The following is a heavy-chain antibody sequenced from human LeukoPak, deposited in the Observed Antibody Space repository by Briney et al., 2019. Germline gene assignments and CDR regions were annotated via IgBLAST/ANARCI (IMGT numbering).Heavy chain of an antibody. CDR2: IYTSGST. V-gene: IGHV4-61*02. Sequence: SETLSLTCTVSGGSISSGSYYWSWIRQPAGKGLEWIGRIYTSGSTNYNPSLKSRVTISVDTSKNQLSLRLSSVTAADTAVYYCARAYYDSSGFFDYWGQGTLVTVS. CDR3: ARAYYDSSGFFDY. CDR1: GGSISSGSYY. D-gene: IGHD3-22*01. J-gene: IGHJ4*02.